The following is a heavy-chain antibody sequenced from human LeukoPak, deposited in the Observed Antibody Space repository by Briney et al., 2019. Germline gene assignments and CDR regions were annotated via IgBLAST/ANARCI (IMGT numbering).Heavy chain of an antibody. V-gene: IGHV3-13*01. Sequence: GGSLRLSCAASGFTFSDYDMHWARQATGKGLEWVSAIGTAGDTYYTGSVKGRFTISRENAKNSLYLQMNSLRAGDTAVYYCARVAKERVGGVYYIDYWGQGTLVTVSS. D-gene: IGHD1-1*01. CDR2: IGTAGDT. CDR1: GFTFSDYD. CDR3: ARVAKERVGGVYYIDY. J-gene: IGHJ4*02.